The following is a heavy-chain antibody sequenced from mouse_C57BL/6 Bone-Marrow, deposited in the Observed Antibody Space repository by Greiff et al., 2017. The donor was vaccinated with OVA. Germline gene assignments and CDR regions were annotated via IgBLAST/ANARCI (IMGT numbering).Heavy chain of an antibody. D-gene: IGHD1-1*01. Sequence: QVQLQQPGAELVKPGASVKMSCKASGYTFTSYWITWVKQRPGQGLEWIGDIYPGSGSTNYNEKFKSKATLTVDTSSSTAYMQLSSLTSEDSAVYYCARNGLWDYGSSCAMDYWGQGTSVTVSS. CDR3: ARNGLWDYGSSCAMDY. V-gene: IGHV1-55*01. CDR1: GYTFTSYW. J-gene: IGHJ4*01. CDR2: IYPGSGST.